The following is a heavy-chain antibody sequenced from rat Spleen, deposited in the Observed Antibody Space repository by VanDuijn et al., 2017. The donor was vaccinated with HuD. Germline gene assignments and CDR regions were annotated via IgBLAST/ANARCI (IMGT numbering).Heavy chain of an antibody. V-gene: IGHV2S63*01. D-gene: IGHD4-4*01. CDR3: TRDRGNSGYNWFAY. CDR1: GFSLTDYS. J-gene: IGHJ3*01. Sequence: EVQLKESGPGLVQPSQTLSLTCTVSGFSLTDYSVPLVRHPPGKGLEWMGVMWSGGSTAYNSALKSRLSISRDTSKKQVFLKMNSLQTDDTGTYYCTRDRGNSGYNWFAYWGQGTLVTVSS. CDR2: MWSGGST.